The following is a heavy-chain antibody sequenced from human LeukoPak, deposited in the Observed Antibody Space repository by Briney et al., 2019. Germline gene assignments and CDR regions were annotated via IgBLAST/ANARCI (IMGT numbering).Heavy chain of an antibody. Sequence: GGSLRLSCAASGFTFSDYYMSWIRQAPGKGLEWVSYISSSGSTIYYADSVKGRFTISRDNSKNTLYLQMNSLRAEDTAVYYCARGGDAVAPGAFDIWGQGTMVTVSS. CDR2: ISSSGSTI. V-gene: IGHV3-11*04. CDR3: ARGGDAVAPGAFDI. CDR1: GFTFSDYY. J-gene: IGHJ3*02. D-gene: IGHD6-19*01.